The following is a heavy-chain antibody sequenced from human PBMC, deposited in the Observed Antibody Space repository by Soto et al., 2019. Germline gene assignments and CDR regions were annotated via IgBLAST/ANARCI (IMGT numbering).Heavy chain of an antibody. CDR3: AKDMFAALMNDFWSGAFDY. Sequence: EVQLVESGGGLVQPGRSLRLSCAASGFTFDDYAMHWVRQAPGKGLEWVSGISWNSGSIGYADSVKGRFTISRDNAKNSLYLQMNSLRAEDTALYYCAKDMFAALMNDFWSGAFDYWGQGTLVTVSS. CDR2: ISWNSGSI. V-gene: IGHV3-9*01. CDR1: GFTFDDYA. D-gene: IGHD3-3*01. J-gene: IGHJ4*02.